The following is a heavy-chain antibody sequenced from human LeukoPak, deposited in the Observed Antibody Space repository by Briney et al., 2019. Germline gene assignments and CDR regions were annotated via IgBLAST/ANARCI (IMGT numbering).Heavy chain of an antibody. CDR3: ARGRRYCSSTTCYGMYYSDY. Sequence: ASVKVSCKASGYTFTSYDINWVRQATGQGLEWMGWINTDTRIPTYAQDFTGRFVFSLDTSVSTAFLQIYSLKADDTAVYYCARGRRYCSSTTCYGMYYSDYWGQGTLVTVSS. CDR2: INTDTRIP. D-gene: IGHD2-2*01. CDR1: GYTFTSYD. V-gene: IGHV7-4-1*01. J-gene: IGHJ4*02.